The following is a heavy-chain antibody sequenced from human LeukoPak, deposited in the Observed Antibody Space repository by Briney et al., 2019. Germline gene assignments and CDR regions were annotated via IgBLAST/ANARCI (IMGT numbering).Heavy chain of an antibody. V-gene: IGHV3-48*01. D-gene: IGHD2-15*01. CDR1: GFTFTYNG. CDR3: AKNGDRGAYCTGGTCYPYFYYYMDV. CDR2: ISRSSTTI. J-gene: IGHJ6*03. Sequence: GGSLRLSCAASGFTFTYNGMNWVRQAPGKGLEWVSFISRSSTTIYYADSVKGRFTISRDNSKNTLYLQMNSLRAEDTAIYYCAKNGDRGAYCTGGTCYPYFYYYMDVWGKGTTVTI.